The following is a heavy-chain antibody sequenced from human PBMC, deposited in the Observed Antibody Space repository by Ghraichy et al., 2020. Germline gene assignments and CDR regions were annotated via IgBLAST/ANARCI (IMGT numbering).Heavy chain of an antibody. CDR3: ATNGLVGATTNFDY. V-gene: IGHV3-21*01. CDR2: ISTTSAYI. J-gene: IGHJ4*02. Sequence: GESQNISCAASGFTFSEYTMNWVRQAPGKGLQWVSSISTTSAYIFYADSVKGRFTISRDNAKNSLSLQMSSLRVEDTAVYYCATNGLVGATTNFDYWGQGTLVTVSS. D-gene: IGHD1-26*01. CDR1: GFTFSEYT.